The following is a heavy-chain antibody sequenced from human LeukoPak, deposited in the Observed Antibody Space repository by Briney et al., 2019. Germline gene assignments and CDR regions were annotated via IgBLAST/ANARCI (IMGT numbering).Heavy chain of an antibody. CDR1: GGSISSGGYY. CDR2: IYYGGST. V-gene: IGHV4-31*03. J-gene: IGHJ4*02. D-gene: IGHD1-26*01. CDR3: ARAGATTHPNYFDY. Sequence: PSQTLSLTCTVSGGSISSGGYYWSWLRQHPGTGLEWIGYIYYGGSTYYNPSLKSRVTISVDTSKNQFSLKLSSVTAADTAVYYCARAGATTHPNYFDYWGQGTLVTVSS.